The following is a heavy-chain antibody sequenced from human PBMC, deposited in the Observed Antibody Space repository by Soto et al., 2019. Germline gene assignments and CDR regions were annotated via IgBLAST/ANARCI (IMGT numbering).Heavy chain of an antibody. CDR1: GYTFTSYA. J-gene: IGHJ4*02. V-gene: IGHV1-3*01. D-gene: IGHD3-22*01. Sequence: VHLVQSGAEVRMPGASVKISCRASGYTFTSYAIHWVRLAPGHGLEWMGWITGGNNTKYSQTFMGRVSIRSDTSASTAYMELSSLRSEDTALYFCARGRLFNDYSGQGTLVTVSS. CDR3: ARGRLFNDY. CDR2: ITGGNNT.